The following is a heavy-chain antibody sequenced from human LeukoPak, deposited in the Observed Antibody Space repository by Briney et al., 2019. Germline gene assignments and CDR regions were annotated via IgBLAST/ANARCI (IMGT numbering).Heavy chain of an antibody. CDR1: GFTFSSYS. D-gene: IGHD3-3*01. CDR3: ARDLLINYYDFWSGYDD. V-gene: IGHV3-21*01. CDR2: ISSSSSYI. J-gene: IGHJ4*02. Sequence: GGSLRLSCAASGFTFSSYSMNWVRQAPGKGLEWVSSISSSSSYIYYADSVKGRFTISRDNAKNSLYLQMNSLRAEDTAVYYCARDLLINYYDFWSGYDDWGQGTLVTVSS.